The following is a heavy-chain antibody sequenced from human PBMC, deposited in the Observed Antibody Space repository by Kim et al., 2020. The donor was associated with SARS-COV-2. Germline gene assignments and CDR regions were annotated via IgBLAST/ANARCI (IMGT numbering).Heavy chain of an antibody. J-gene: IGHJ4*02. CDR3: ARVSSSWSPFDY. Sequence: SETPSLTCAVYGGSFSGYYWSWIRQPPGKGLEWIGEINHSGSTNYNPSLKSRVTISVDTSKNQFSLKLSSVTAADTTVYYCARVSSSWSPFDYWGQGTLV. D-gene: IGHD6-13*01. V-gene: IGHV4-34*01. CDR1: GGSFSGYY. CDR2: INHSGST.